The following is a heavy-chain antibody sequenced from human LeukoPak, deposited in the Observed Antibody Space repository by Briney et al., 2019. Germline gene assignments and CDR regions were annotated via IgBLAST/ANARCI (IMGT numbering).Heavy chain of an antibody. D-gene: IGHD2-15*01. Sequence: ASVKVSCKASGYTFTGYYMHWVRQAPGQGLEWMGWINPNSGGTNYAQKLQGRVTMTTDTSTSTAYMELRSLRSDDTAVYYCARDGTVVVVAAFDYWGQGTLVTVSS. V-gene: IGHV1-2*02. CDR2: INPNSGGT. J-gene: IGHJ4*02. CDR1: GYTFTGYY. CDR3: ARDGTVVVVAAFDY.